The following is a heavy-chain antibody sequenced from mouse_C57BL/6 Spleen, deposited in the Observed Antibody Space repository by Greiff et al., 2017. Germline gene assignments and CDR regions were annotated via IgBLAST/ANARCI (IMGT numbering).Heavy chain of an antibody. D-gene: IGHD1-1*01. CDR3: AEGVITTGDPPWFAY. J-gene: IGHJ3*01. V-gene: IGHV1-19*01. Sequence: EVQLQQSGPVLVKPGASVKMSCKASGYTFTDYYMNWVKQSQGKSLEWIGVINPYNGGTSYNQKFKGKATLTVDKSSSTAYLELNSLTSEDSAVYYCAEGVITTGDPPWFAYGGQGTLVTVSA. CDR2: INPYNGGT. CDR1: GYTFTDYY.